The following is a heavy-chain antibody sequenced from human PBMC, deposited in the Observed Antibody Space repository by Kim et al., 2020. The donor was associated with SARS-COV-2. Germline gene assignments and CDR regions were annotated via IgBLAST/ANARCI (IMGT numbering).Heavy chain of an antibody. CDR3: ARRVLGRYYGMDV. V-gene: IGHV4-39*01. CDR2: ISYSGST. CDR1: GGSISSTLYY. J-gene: IGHJ6*02. Sequence: SETLSLTCTVSGGSISSTLYYWGWIRQPPGKGLEWIASISYSGSTYYNPSLKSRVTISVDTSKNQFSLELRFVTAADTAVYYCARRVLGRYYGMDVWGQGTTVTVSS.